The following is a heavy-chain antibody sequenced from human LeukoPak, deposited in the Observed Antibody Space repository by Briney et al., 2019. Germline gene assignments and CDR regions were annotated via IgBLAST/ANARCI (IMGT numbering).Heavy chain of an antibody. D-gene: IGHD3-22*01. J-gene: IGHJ4*02. V-gene: IGHV3-33*01. CDR3: ARDSSGYLSLDY. CDR1: GFTFSTYG. CDR2: IWYDGINK. Sequence: PGGSLRLSCSASGFTFSTYGMHWVRQPPGKGLEWVAVIWYDGINKYYAGFVKGRFTISRDNSKNTLYLQMNSLRAEDTAVYYCARDSSGYLSLDYWGQGTLVTVSS.